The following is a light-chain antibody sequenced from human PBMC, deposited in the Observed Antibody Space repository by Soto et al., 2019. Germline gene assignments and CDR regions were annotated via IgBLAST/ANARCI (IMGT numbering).Light chain of an antibody. CDR1: QSVSGSF. Sequence: EIVLTQSPGTLSLSPGERATLSCRASQSVSGSFVAWYQQKPGQAPRLLMYGASTRATGIPDRFSGSGSGTDFTLTIRRLEPEDFATYYCQQYNSYSPYTFGQGTRREIK. CDR2: GAS. J-gene: IGKJ5*01. CDR3: QQYNSYSPYT. V-gene: IGKV3-20*01.